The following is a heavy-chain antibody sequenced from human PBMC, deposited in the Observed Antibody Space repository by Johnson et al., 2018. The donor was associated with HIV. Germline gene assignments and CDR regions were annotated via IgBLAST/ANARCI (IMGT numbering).Heavy chain of an antibody. CDR1: GFTFSSYP. D-gene: IGHD3-22*01. Sequence: QVQLVESGGGVVRPGGSLRLSCAGSGFTFSSYPMHWVRQPPGKGLEWVAVISYDGNNKYYADSVTGRVTISRDNSKNTLYLQMNSLRAEDTAMYYCAKPYYYDSSDAFDIWGQGTMVTVSS. J-gene: IGHJ3*02. CDR3: AKPYYYDSSDAFDI. CDR2: ISYDGNNK. V-gene: IGHV3-30-3*02.